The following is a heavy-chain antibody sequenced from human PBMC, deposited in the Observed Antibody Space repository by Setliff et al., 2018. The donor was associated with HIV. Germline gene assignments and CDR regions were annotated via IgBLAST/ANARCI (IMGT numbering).Heavy chain of an antibody. CDR2: INHSGTT. CDR3: ARVRRGSPARAPFDS. V-gene: IGHV4-34*01. J-gene: IGHJ4*02. Sequence: KTSETLSLTCAVYGGSLSGYYWTWIRQPPGKGLEWIGEINHSGTTDYNPSLKSRVTISLDTSKNHLSLKLTSVTDADTAVYYCARVRRGSPARAPFDSWGQGALVTVSS. D-gene: IGHD6-13*01. CDR1: GGSLSGYY.